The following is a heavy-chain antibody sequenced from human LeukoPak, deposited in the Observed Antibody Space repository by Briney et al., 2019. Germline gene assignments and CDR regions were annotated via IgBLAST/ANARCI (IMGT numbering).Heavy chain of an antibody. CDR1: GASISRFY. CDR2: PSYSGGT. Sequence: SETLSLTCSVSGASISRFYWVWVRQTPGNGLEWIGYPSYSGGTKYNPSLKNRVSTSVDTSGNQFSLKLTSVTAADTAVYYCARYERIGSCTGGACYYGLDVWGQGTTVTVS. CDR3: ARYERIGSCTGGACYYGLDV. D-gene: IGHD2-8*02. V-gene: IGHV4-59*01. J-gene: IGHJ6*02.